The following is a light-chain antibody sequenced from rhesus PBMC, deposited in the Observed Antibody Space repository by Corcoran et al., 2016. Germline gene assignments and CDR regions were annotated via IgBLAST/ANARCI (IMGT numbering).Light chain of an antibody. CDR1: QGIRNH. J-gene: IGKJ1*01. CDR2: YAS. Sequence: DIQMTQSPSSLSASVGDTVTITCRASQGIRNHLAWYQEKPGKDPKPRIYYASNLESGVPSRFSGSGFGTVFTLTISSLQPEDFASYYCLQHNSYPRTFGQGTKVEIK. V-gene: IGKV1S14*01. CDR3: LQHNSYPRT.